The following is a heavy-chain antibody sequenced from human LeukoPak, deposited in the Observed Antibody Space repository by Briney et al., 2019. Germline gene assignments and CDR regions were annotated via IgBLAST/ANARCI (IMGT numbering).Heavy chain of an antibody. D-gene: IGHD4-17*01. CDR3: ARGIGAYPQYWYFDL. V-gene: IGHV4-34*01. Sequence: SETLSLTCAVYGGPFSDYYWSWIRQPPGKGLEWIGEIHHSGSTNYNPSLKSRVTILVDTSKNQFSLKLSSVTAADTAVYYCARGIGAYPQYWYFDLWGRGTLVTVSS. CDR2: IHHSGST. CDR1: GGPFSDYY. J-gene: IGHJ2*01.